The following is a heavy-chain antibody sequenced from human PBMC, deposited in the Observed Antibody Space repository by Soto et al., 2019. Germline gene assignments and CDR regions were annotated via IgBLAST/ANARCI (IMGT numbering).Heavy chain of an antibody. V-gene: IGHV4-34*01. J-gene: IGHJ5*02. CDR3: ARGAHPIAAAGTTWFDP. CDR2: INHSGST. D-gene: IGHD6-13*01. Sequence: SETLSLTCAVYGGSFSGYYWSWIRQPPGKGLEWIGEINHSGSTNYNPSLKSRVTISVDTSKNQFSLKLSSVTAADTAVYYCARGAHPIAAAGTTWFDPSGKGTLATVSS. CDR1: GGSFSGYY.